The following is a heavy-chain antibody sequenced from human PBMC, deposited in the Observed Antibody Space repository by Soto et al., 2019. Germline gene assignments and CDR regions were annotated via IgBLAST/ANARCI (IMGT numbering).Heavy chain of an antibody. Sequence: QVQLVQSGAEVKKPGSSVKVSCKASGGTFSSYTISWVRQAPGQGFEWMGRIIPILGIANYAQKFQGRVTITADKSTSTAYMELSSLRSEDTAVYYCATGGRSGYYSDAFDIWGQGTMVTVSS. D-gene: IGHD3-22*01. V-gene: IGHV1-69*02. CDR3: ATGGRSGYYSDAFDI. J-gene: IGHJ3*02. CDR1: GGTFSSYT. CDR2: IIPILGIA.